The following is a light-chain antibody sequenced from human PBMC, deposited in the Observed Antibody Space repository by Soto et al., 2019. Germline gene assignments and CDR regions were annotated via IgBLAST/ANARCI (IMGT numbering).Light chain of an antibody. V-gene: IGKV3-11*01. CDR2: EAS. CDR3: QQRSNGPIT. Sequence: EIVLTQSPATLSLTPGERATLSCGASQSVSSYLAWYQQKLGQAPRLLIYEASKRATGIPARFSGSGSGTDFTLTISSLEAGDFAVYYCQQRSNGPITFGGGTKVEI. CDR1: QSVSSY. J-gene: IGKJ4*01.